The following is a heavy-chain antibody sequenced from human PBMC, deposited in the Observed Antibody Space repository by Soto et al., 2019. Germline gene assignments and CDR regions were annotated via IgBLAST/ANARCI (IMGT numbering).Heavy chain of an antibody. CDR2: IYPGDSDT. J-gene: IGHJ6*02. CDR1: GYSFTSYW. Sequence: GESLKISCKGSGYSFTSYWLGWVRQMPGKGLEWMGIIYPGDSDTRYSPSFQGQVTISADKSISTAYLPWSSLKASDTAMYYCARRRYLPGDYYYGMDVWGQGTTVTVSS. D-gene: IGHD1-1*01. V-gene: IGHV5-51*01. CDR3: ARRRYLPGDYYYGMDV.